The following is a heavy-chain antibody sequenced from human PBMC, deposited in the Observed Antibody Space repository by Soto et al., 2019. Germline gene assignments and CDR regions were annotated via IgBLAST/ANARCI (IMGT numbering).Heavy chain of an antibody. CDR3: VTGGLSGGSWYYCAF. Sequence: QVQLHQWGAGLLKPSETLSLTCAVSGGSFSGYFWGWIRQPPGKGLEWIGEVNYGGSTNYTPSLKGRITMAVDTYKIQVSLRLTSVTAAYTAVYFCVTGGLSGGSWYYCAFFGQGSLVAVSS. D-gene: IGHD6-13*01. CDR2: VNYGGST. V-gene: IGHV4-34*01. J-gene: IGHJ4*02. CDR1: GGSFSGYF.